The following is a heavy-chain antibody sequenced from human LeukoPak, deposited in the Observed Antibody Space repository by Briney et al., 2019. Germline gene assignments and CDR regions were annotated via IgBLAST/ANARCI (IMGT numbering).Heavy chain of an antibody. Sequence: PSETLSLTCTVSGGSISSYYWSWIRQPPGKGLEWIGYIYYSGSTNYNPSLKSRVTISVDTSKNQFSLKLSSVTAADTAVYYCARRAGRAYYYGSGSYSFDYWGXXXLXTVS. CDR3: ARRAGRAYYYGSGSYSFDY. V-gene: IGHV4-59*12. D-gene: IGHD3-10*01. CDR2: IYYSGST. CDR1: GGSISSYY. J-gene: IGHJ4*01.